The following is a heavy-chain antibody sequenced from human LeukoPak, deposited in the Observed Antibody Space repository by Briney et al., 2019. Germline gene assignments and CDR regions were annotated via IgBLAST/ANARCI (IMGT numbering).Heavy chain of an antibody. CDR3: ARDFKKGQLVHYYFDY. J-gene: IGHJ4*02. V-gene: IGHV3-30*04. CDR2: ISYDGSNK. CDR1: GFTFSSYA. Sequence: GGSLRLSCADSGFTFSSYAMHWVRQAPGKGLEWVAVISYDGSNKYYADSVKGRFTISRDNSKNTLYLQMNSLRAEDTAVYYCARDFKKGQLVHYYFDYWGQGTLVTVSS. D-gene: IGHD6-6*01.